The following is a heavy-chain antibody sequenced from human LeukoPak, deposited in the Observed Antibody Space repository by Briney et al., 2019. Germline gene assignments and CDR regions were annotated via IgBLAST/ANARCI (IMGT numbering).Heavy chain of an antibody. J-gene: IGHJ5*02. CDR1: GGSISSYY. D-gene: IGHD3-10*01. V-gene: IGHV4-4*09. CDR2: IYTSGST. Sequence: PSETLSLTCTVSGGSISSYYWSWIRQPPGKGLEWIGYIYTSGSTNYNPSLKSRVTISVDTSKNQFSLKLSSVTAADTAVYYCARQGTMTRGGYWLDPWGQGTLVTVSS. CDR3: ARQGTMTRGGYWLDP.